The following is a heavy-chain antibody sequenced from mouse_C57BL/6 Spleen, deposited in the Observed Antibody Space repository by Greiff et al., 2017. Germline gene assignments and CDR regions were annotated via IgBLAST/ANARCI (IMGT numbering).Heavy chain of an antibody. CDR1: GYAFTTYS. V-gene: IGHV1-54*01. Sequence: VQLPQSGAELVRPGTSVKVSCKASGYAFTTYSIEWVKQRPGQGLEWIGEFHPGSGGTKYNEKFKGKATLTADKSSSTVYMQLSRLTSEDSAVYFCARSDYGCCALDYWGQGTTLTVSS. D-gene: IGHD1-1*01. CDR2: FHPGSGGT. J-gene: IGHJ2*01. CDR3: ARSDYGCCALDY.